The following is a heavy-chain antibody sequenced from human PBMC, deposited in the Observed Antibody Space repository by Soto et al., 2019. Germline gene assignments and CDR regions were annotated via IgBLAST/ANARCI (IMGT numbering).Heavy chain of an antibody. CDR1: GYTFTSHY. V-gene: IGHV1-46*03. Sequence: QVQLVQSGAEVKKPGAAVKVSCKASGYTFTSHYLHWVRHAPGKGLEWMGLINANSGTTSYAQKFQGRVTMTRDTSSSTVYMELSSLTFEDTAVYYCGRDMNLVHSKWARDYWGQGSVVTVSS. CDR3: GRDMNLVHSKWARDY. D-gene: IGHD4-4*01. J-gene: IGHJ4*02. CDR2: INANSGTT.